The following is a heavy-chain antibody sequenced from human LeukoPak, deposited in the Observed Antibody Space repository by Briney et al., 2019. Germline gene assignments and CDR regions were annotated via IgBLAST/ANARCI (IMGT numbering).Heavy chain of an antibody. CDR2: ISSSGTYI. D-gene: IGHD2-8*01. Sequence: GGSLRLSCAASGFPFTNCSMNWVRQAPGKGLEWVSSISSSGTYIYYADSVKGRFTISRDNAKNSLYLQMNSLRAEDTAVYYCARDVRVLKRSPLGYYFDYWGQGTLVTVSS. CDR1: GFPFTNCS. V-gene: IGHV3-21*01. J-gene: IGHJ4*02. CDR3: ARDVRVLKRSPLGYYFDY.